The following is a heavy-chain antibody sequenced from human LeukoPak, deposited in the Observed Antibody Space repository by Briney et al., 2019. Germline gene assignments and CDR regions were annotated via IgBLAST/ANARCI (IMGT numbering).Heavy chain of an antibody. CDR1: GYTLTELS. CDR3: ATLVGSSGCYGEGWFDP. V-gene: IGHV1-24*01. CDR2: FDPEDGET. Sequence: ASVKVSCKVSGYTLTELSMHWVRQAPGRGLEWMGGFDPEDGETIYAQKFQGRVTMTEDTSTDTAYMELSSLRSEDTAVYYCATLVGSSGCYGEGWFDPWGQGTLVTVSS. J-gene: IGHJ5*02. D-gene: IGHD6-19*01.